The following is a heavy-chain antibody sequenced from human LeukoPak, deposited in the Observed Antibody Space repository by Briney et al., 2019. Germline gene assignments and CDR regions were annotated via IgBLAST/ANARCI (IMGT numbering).Heavy chain of an antibody. V-gene: IGHV4-39*01. Sequence: PSETLSLTCTVSGVSISSSYSYWRWIRQPPGMGLEWIGSIYYTGNTYYNASLKSQVSISIDTSKNQFSLKLNSVTAADTAVYYCAPDYYGSGSVDAFDIWGQGTMVTVSS. CDR2: IYYTGNT. J-gene: IGHJ3*02. CDR3: APDYYGSGSVDAFDI. D-gene: IGHD3-10*01. CDR1: GVSISSSYSY.